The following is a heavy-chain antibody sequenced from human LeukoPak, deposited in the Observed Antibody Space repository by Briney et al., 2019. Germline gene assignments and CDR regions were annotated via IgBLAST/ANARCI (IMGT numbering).Heavy chain of an antibody. J-gene: IGHJ5*02. D-gene: IGHD3-16*01. CDR2: MLQGGST. CDR1: GFVVSSKY. Sequence: GGSLRLSCAASGFVVSSKYMTWVRLAPGRGPEWVSLMLQGGSTYYADSVKGRFTISRENAKNSLHLQMNSLTAGDTAVYYCARSVYYDRERVPWFDPWGQGALVTVSS. CDR3: ARSVYYDRERVPWFDP. V-gene: IGHV3-53*01.